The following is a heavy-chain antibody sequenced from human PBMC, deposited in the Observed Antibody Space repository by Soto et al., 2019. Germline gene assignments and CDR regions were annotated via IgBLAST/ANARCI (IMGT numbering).Heavy chain of an antibody. J-gene: IGHJ6*02. V-gene: IGHV4-4*07. D-gene: IGHD2-21*02. Sequence: TSETLSLTCTVSGGSISSYYWSWIRQPAGKGLEWIGRIYTSGSTNYNPSLKSRVTMSVDTSKNQFSLELSSVTAADTAVYYCARGHCGGDCYTRWLHNYYGMDVWGQGTTVTVSS. CDR2: IYTSGST. CDR1: GGSISSYY. CDR3: ARGHCGGDCYTRWLHNYYGMDV.